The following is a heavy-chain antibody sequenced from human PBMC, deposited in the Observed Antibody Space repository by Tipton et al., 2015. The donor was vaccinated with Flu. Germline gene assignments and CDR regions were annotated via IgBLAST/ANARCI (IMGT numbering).Heavy chain of an antibody. V-gene: IGHV4-4*07. D-gene: IGHD2-8*01. CDR1: GGSVSRFH. CDR3: ATADYAISTGAFNV. CDR2: LYNSGST. Sequence: TLSLTCTVSGGSVSRFHWSWLRKPPGKALEWIGRLYNSGSTNYNPSLKSRVSMSVGTSKNQFSLKLSSVTAADTAIYYCATADYAISTGAFNVWGRGTMVTVSS. J-gene: IGHJ3*01.